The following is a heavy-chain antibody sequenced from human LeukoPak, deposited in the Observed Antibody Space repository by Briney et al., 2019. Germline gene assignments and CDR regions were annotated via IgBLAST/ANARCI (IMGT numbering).Heavy chain of an antibody. Sequence: GESLKISCKGSGYSFTSYWIGWVRQMPGKGLEWMGIIYPGDSDTRYSPSFQGQVTISADKSISTAYLQWSSLKASDTAMYYCARGPRYYYDSSGYRHFDYWGQGTLVTVS. CDR1: GYSFTSYW. V-gene: IGHV5-51*01. J-gene: IGHJ4*02. CDR2: IYPGDSDT. CDR3: ARGPRYYYDSSGYRHFDY. D-gene: IGHD3-22*01.